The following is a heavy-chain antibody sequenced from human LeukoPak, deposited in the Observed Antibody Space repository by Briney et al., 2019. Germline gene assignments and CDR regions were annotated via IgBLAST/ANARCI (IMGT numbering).Heavy chain of an antibody. V-gene: IGHV3-23*01. CDR1: GVTFSNYE. CDR3: ATSEDN. CDR2: IRRGSESI. J-gene: IGHJ4*02. Sequence: GGSLRLSCEASGVTFSNYEMDCGCQASGKGLDWVSAIRRGSESIFSVDSVKGPFTISRDKSKTMLYLTMNTPRAEDRAVYYCATSEDNWGQGNLVTVSP.